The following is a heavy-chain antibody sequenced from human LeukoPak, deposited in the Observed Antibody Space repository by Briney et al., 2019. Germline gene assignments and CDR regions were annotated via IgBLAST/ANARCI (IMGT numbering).Heavy chain of an antibody. J-gene: IGHJ4*02. V-gene: IGHV1-8*01. CDR1: GYTFTSYD. Sequence: ASVKVSCKASGYTFTSYDINWVRQATGQGLERMGWMNPNSGNTGYAQKFQGRVTMTRNTSISTAYMELSSLRSEDTAVYYCARARGWYGYFDYWGQGTLVTVSS. CDR3: ARARGWYGYFDY. CDR2: MNPNSGNT. D-gene: IGHD6-19*01.